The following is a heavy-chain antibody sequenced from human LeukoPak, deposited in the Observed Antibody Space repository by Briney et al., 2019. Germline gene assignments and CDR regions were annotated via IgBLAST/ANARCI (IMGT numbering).Heavy chain of an antibody. CDR3: TSVPSDY. V-gene: IGHV3-49*04. D-gene: IGHD1-1*01. J-gene: IGHJ4*02. CDR2: IRSKAYGGTT. Sequence: GGSLRLSCTASGFTFGDYAMSWVREAPGKGLEGVGFIRSKAYGGTTEYAASVKVRFTISRDDSKSIAYLQMNSLKPEDTAVYYCTSVPSDYWGQGTLVTVSS. CDR1: GFTFGDYA.